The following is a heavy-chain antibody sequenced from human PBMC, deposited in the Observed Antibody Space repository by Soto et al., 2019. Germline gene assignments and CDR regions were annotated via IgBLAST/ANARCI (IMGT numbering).Heavy chain of an antibody. CDR2: ISGNATST. CDR3: AKTARIISRYGLDV. V-gene: IGHV3-23*01. J-gene: IGHJ6*02. D-gene: IGHD2-21*01. Sequence: GGSLRLPCAASGFTFSSFAMNWVRQAPGKGLEWVAVISGNATSTYYADSVKGRFTISRDNSKNTMYLQMNSLRAEDTAVYYCAKTARIISRYGLDVWGQRTTVTVSS. CDR1: GFTFSSFA.